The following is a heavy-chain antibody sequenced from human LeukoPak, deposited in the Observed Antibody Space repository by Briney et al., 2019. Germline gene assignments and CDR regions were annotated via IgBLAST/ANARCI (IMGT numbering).Heavy chain of an antibody. CDR3: ARSEYSYGLSRFDP. Sequence: SETLSLTWAVYGGSFSGYYGSWLRQPPGEGLEWVGEISHSGSTNDNPSLKSRVTISIDTSKNQFSLKLSSVTAADTAVYYCARSEYSYGLSRFDPWGQGTLVTVSS. J-gene: IGHJ5*02. D-gene: IGHD5-18*01. V-gene: IGHV4-34*01. CDR2: ISHSGST. CDR1: GGSFSGYY.